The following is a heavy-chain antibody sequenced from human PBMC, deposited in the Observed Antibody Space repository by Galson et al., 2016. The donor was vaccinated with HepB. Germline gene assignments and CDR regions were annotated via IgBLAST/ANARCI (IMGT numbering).Heavy chain of an antibody. J-gene: IGHJ5*01. Sequence: SVKVSCKASGGTFDRTAINWVRQAPGQGLEWMGDITPVFGTTNYAQKFQGRVTISADTSTTTVYMEMVNLTSEDTGVFYCARRIAAAGINWFDSWARGPWSSSP. CDR1: GGTFDRTA. D-gene: IGHD6-13*01. CDR2: ITPVFGTT. V-gene: IGHV1-69*06. CDR3: ARRIAAAGINWFDS.